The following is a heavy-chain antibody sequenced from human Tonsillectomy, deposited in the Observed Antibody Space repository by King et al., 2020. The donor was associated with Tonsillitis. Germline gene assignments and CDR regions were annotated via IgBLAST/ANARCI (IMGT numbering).Heavy chain of an antibody. CDR2: IYHSGST. V-gene: IGHV4-38-2*01. Sequence: VQLQESGPGLVKPSETLSLTCAVSGYSISSGYYWGWIRQPPGKGLEWIGSIYHSGSTYYNLSLKSRVTISVDTSKNQFTLKLSSVTAADTAVYYCARVLWFGDLVGRDWFDPWGQGTLVTVSS. CDR3: ARVLWFGDLVGRDWFDP. D-gene: IGHD3-10*01. CDR1: GYSISSGYY. J-gene: IGHJ5*02.